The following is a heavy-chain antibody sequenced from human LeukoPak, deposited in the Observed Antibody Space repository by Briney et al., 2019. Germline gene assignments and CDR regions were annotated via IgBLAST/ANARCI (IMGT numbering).Heavy chain of an antibody. D-gene: IGHD3-22*01. CDR1: GGSISSGGYS. J-gene: IGHJ5*02. CDR3: TRDPIVGGRRFDP. CDR2: IYYSGST. V-gene: IGHV4-30-4*07. Sequence: PSETLSLTCAVSGGSISSGGYSWSWIRQPPGKGLEWIGYIYYSGSTYYNPSLKSRVTISVDTSKNQFSLKLSSVTAADTAVYYCTRDPIVGGRRFDPWGQGTLVTVSS.